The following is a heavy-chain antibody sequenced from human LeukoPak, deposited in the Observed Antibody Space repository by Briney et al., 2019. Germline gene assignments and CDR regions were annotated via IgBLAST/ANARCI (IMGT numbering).Heavy chain of an antibody. CDR1: GYTFTGYY. CDR3: ARAPVVHPGEFPLAY. CDR2: INPDSGGT. D-gene: IGHD3-10*01. J-gene: IGHJ4*02. V-gene: IGHV1-2*04. Sequence: ASVKVSCKASGYTFTGYYMHWVRQAPGQGLEWMGWINPDSGGTNYAQKFQGWVTMTRDTSISTAYMELSRLRSDDTAVYYCARAPVVHPGEFPLAYWGQGTLVTVSS.